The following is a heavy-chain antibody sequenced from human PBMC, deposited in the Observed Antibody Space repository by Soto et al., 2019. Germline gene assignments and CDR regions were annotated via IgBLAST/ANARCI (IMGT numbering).Heavy chain of an antibody. J-gene: IGHJ4*02. CDR2: IYSGGST. D-gene: IGHD1-26*01. CDR3: ARVRSGSCFDY. Sequence: GGSLRLSCAASGFTVSSNYMSWVRQAPGKGLEWVSVIYSGGSTYYADSVKGRFTISRDNSKNTLYLQMHSLRAGDTAVYYCARVRSGSCFDYWGQGTLVTVSS. V-gene: IGHV3-53*01. CDR1: GFTVSSNY.